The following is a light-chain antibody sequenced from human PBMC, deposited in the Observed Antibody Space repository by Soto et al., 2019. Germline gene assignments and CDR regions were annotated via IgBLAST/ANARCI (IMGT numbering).Light chain of an antibody. V-gene: IGLV1-51*02. CDR1: SSNIGNNY. J-gene: IGLJ3*02. CDR3: GTWDSSLSAAV. CDR2: ENN. Sequence: QSVLTQPPSVSAAPGQKVTIPCSGSSSNIGNNYVSWYQQLPGTAPKLLIYENNKRPSGIPDRFSGSKSGTSATLGITGLQTGDEADYYCGTWDSSLSAAVFGGGTKVTVL.